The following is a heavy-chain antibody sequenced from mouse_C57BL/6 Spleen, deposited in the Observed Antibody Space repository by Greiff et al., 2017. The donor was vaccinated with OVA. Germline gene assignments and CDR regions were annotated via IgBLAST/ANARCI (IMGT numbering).Heavy chain of an antibody. CDR1: GYTFTSYW. J-gene: IGHJ1*03. V-gene: IGHV1-64*01. Sequence: QVQLQQPGAELVKPGASVKLSCKASGYTFTSYWMHWVKQRPGQGLEWIGMIHPNSGSTNYNEKFKSKATLTVDKSSSTASMQLSSLTSEDSAVYYCARRYGSSYGYFDVWGTGTTVTVSS. CDR2: IHPNSGST. D-gene: IGHD1-1*01. CDR3: ARRYGSSYGYFDV.